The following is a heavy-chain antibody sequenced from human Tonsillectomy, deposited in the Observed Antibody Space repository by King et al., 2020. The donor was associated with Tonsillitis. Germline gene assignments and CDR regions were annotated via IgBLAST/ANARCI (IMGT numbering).Heavy chain of an antibody. CDR2: IYYSGST. V-gene: IGHV4-61*01. J-gene: IGHJ4*02. D-gene: IGHD6-19*01. Sequence: VQLQESGPGLVKPSETLSLTCTVSGGSVSSGSYYWSWIRQPPGKGLEWIGYIYYSGSTNYNPSLKSRVTISVDTSKNQFSLKLSSVTAADTAVYYCARDLGPYSSGWYGVDYWGQGTLVTVSS. CDR1: GGSVSSGSYY. CDR3: ARDLGPYSSGWYGVDY.